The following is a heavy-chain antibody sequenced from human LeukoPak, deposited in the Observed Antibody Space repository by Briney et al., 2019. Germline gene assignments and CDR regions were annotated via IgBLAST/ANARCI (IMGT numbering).Heavy chain of an antibody. CDR3: ARAPDCSSTSCYYYYGMDV. D-gene: IGHD2-2*01. V-gene: IGHV3-11*06. CDR2: ISSSSSYT. Sequence: PGGSLRLSCAASGFTFSDYYMSWIRQAPGKGLEWVSYISSSSSYTNYADSVKGRFTISRDNAKNSLYLQMNSLRAEDTAVYYCARAPDCSSTSCYYYYGMDVWGKGTTVTSPQ. J-gene: IGHJ6*04. CDR1: GFTFSDYY.